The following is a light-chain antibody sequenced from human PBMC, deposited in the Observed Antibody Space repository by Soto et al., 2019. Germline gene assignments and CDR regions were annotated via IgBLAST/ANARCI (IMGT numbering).Light chain of an antibody. CDR1: SSDVGSYNY. J-gene: IGLJ3*02. CDR3: SSYTSSSTV. V-gene: IGLV2-14*01. CDR2: EVS. Sequence: QSVLTQPASVSGSPGQSITISCTGTSSDVGSYNYVSWYQQHPGKAPKLMIYEVSNRPSGVSNRFSGSKSGNTASLTISGLQAEDEANFYCSSYTSSSTVFGGGTTLTVL.